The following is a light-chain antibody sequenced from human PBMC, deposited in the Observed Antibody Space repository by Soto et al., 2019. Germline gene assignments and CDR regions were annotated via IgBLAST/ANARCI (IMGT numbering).Light chain of an antibody. Sequence: QSALTQPPSVSAAPGQKVTISCSGSSSNIGNQNNYVSWYQQLPGTAPKLLIYENNKRPSGIPDRFSGSKSGTSATLGITGLQTGDEADYYCGTWDTSLSSVVFGGGTKLTVL. J-gene: IGLJ2*01. V-gene: IGLV1-51*02. CDR2: ENN. CDR1: SSNIGNQNNY. CDR3: GTWDTSLSSVV.